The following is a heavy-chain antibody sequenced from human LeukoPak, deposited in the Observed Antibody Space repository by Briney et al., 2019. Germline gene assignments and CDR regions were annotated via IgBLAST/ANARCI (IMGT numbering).Heavy chain of an antibody. V-gene: IGHV4-39*07. CDR1: GGSISSSSYY. CDR2: IYYSEST. D-gene: IGHD4-23*01. Sequence: SETLSLTCTVSGGSISSSSYYWGWVRQPPGKGLEWNGSIYYSESTYYNPSLKSRVTISVDTSKNQFSLKLSSVTAADTAVYYWARNRVVTHDYYYYYCMDVWGKGTTVTVSS. J-gene: IGHJ6*03. CDR3: ARNRVVTHDYYYYYCMDV.